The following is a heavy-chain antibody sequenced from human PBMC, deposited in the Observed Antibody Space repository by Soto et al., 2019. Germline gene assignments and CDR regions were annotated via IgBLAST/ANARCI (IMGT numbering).Heavy chain of an antibody. CDR1: GGAVSSGSYY. Sequence: KASETLSLTCTVSGGAVSSGSYYWSWIRQPPGKGLEWIGYIYYSGSTNYNPSLKSRVTISEDTSKNQFSLKLSSVTAADTAVYYCARDYGPTGVWYFDLWGRGTLVTVSS. V-gene: IGHV4-61*01. CDR2: IYYSGST. CDR3: ARDYGPTGVWYFDL. J-gene: IGHJ2*01. D-gene: IGHD4-17*01.